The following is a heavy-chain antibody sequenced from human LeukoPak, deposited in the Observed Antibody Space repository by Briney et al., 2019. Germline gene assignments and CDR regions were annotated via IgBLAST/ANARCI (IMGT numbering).Heavy chain of an antibody. V-gene: IGHV3-11*01. D-gene: IGHD3-16*01. J-gene: IGHJ4*02. CDR1: GFTFSGFY. CDR2: ISSSGHSI. Sequence: GGSLRLSCAASGFTFSGFYMSWIRQAPGKGLECVSYISSSGHSIYYADSVKGRFTISRDNAKTSLYLQMNSLRADDTALYYCARDSENGRGSDYWGQGTLVTVSS. CDR3: ARDSENGRGSDY.